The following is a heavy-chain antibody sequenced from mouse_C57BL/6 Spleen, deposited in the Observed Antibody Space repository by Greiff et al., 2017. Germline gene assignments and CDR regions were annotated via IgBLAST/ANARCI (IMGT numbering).Heavy chain of an antibody. CDR3: AREPDYDLYWYFDV. D-gene: IGHD2-4*01. J-gene: IGHJ1*03. CDR1: GYTFTSYW. CDR2: IYPNSGST. V-gene: IGHV1-64*01. Sequence: QVQLQQPGAELVKPGASVKLSCKASGYTFTSYWMHWVKQRPGQGLEWIGMIYPNSGSTNYNEKFKSKATLTVDKSSSPAYMQLSSLTSEDSAVYYCAREPDYDLYWYFDVWGTGTTVTVSS.